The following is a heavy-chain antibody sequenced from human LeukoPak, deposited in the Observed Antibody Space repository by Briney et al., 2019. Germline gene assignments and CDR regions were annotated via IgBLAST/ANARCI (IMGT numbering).Heavy chain of an antibody. CDR1: GGSISSGDYY. CDR3: ARVLYSSYLDY. V-gene: IGHV4-61*08. CDR2: IYYSGST. D-gene: IGHD6-13*01. J-gene: IGHJ4*02. Sequence: SETLSLTCTVSGGSISSGDYYWSWIRQPPGKGLEWIGYIYYSGSTNYNPSLKSRVTISVDTSKNQFSLKLSSVTAADTAVYYCARVLYSSYLDYWGQGTLVTVSS.